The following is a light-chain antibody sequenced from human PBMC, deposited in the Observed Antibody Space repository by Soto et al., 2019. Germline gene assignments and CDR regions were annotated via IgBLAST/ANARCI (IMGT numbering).Light chain of an antibody. CDR2: HVT. J-gene: IGLJ1*01. CDR3: CSLTTSHTYV. V-gene: IGLV2-14*03. Sequence: QSALTQPASVSGSPGQSITISCTGTSSDVGGYNYVSWYQQHPGKAPKLMIYHVTYRPSGVSNRYSGSKSGNSASLTISGLQADDEADYYCCSLTTSHTYVFGSWTKVTVL. CDR1: SSDVGGYNY.